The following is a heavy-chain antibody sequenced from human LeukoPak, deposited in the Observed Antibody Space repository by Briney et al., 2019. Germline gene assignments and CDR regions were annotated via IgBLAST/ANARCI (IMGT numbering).Heavy chain of an antibody. J-gene: IGHJ3*02. CDR3: ARNSGSYYLLAFDI. CDR2: ISSSSSYI. Sequence: GESLRLSCAASGFSFTTYWMNWVRQAPGKGLEWVSSISSSSSYIYYAESVKGRFTMSRDNAKNSLYLQMNSLRAEDTALYYCARNSGSYYLLAFDIWGQGTMVTVSS. D-gene: IGHD1-26*01. CDR1: GFSFTTYW. V-gene: IGHV3-21*04.